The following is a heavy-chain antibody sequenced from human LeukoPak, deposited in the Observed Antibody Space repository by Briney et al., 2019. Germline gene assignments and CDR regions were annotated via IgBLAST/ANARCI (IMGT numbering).Heavy chain of an antibody. V-gene: IGHV3-23*01. D-gene: IGHD4-17*01. CDR3: AKDPQGNGDYEAFDI. CDR2: ISGSGGST. CDR1: GFTFSSYA. J-gene: IGHJ3*02. Sequence: GGSLRLSCAASGFTFSSYAMSWVRQAPGKGLEWGSAISGSGGSTYYADSVKGRFTISRDNSKNTLYLQMNSLRAEDTAVYYCAKDPQGNGDYEAFDIWGQGTMVTVSS.